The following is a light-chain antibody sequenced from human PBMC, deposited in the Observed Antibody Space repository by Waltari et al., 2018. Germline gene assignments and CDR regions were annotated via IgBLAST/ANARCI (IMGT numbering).Light chain of an antibody. CDR3: SSFTTSNTLV. V-gene: IGLV2-14*01. Sequence: QSALTQPASVSGSPGQSITISCTGSSSDIGSYNYVSWYQQNPGKVPKLLIYEVSNRPSGISARFSGSKSGNTASLTISGLQAEDDSDYYCSSFTTSNTLVYGSGTKVTVL. J-gene: IGLJ1*01. CDR2: EVS. CDR1: SSDIGSYNY.